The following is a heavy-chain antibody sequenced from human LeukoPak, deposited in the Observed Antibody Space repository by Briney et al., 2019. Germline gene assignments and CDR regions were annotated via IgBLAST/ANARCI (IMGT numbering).Heavy chain of an antibody. J-gene: IGHJ3*01. D-gene: IGHD4-17*01. CDR2: ISGSGGST. CDR1: GFTFSSYA. Sequence: GGSLRLSCAASGFTFSSYAMSWVRQAPGKGLEWVSAISGSGGSTCYADSVKGRFTISRDNSKNTLYLQMNSLRAEDTAVYYCAQNYGDFFHASPVWGPGTVVIVSS. V-gene: IGHV3-23*01. CDR3: AQNYGDFFHASPV.